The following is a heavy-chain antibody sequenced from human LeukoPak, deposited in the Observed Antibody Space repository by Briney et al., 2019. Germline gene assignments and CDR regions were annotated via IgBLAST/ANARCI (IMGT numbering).Heavy chain of an antibody. D-gene: IGHD3-22*01. CDR1: GGSIRTNSYY. CDR3: ARDYPDSSGYPNNWFDP. J-gene: IGHJ5*02. CDR2: VYYSGST. V-gene: IGHV4-39*07. Sequence: SETLSLTCTVSGGSIRTNSYYWDWIRQPPGKGPEWIGSVYYSGSTNYNPSLKSRVTISVDTSKNQFSLKLSSVTAADTAVYYCARDYPDSSGYPNNWFDPWGQGTLVTVSS.